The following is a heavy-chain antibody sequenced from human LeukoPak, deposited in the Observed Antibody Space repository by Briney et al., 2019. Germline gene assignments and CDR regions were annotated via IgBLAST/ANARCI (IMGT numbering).Heavy chain of an antibody. CDR1: GFTFSSYA. CDR2: ISGSGGST. V-gene: IGHV3-23*01. D-gene: IGHD6-13*01. CDR3: AKDWGPLGAAAGWDY. J-gene: IGHJ4*02. Sequence: GGSLRLSCAASGFTFSSYAMSWVRQAPGKGLEWVSAISGSGGSTYYADSVKGRFTISRDNSKNTLYLQMNSLRAEDTAVYYCAKDWGPLGAAAGWDYWGQGTLVTVSS.